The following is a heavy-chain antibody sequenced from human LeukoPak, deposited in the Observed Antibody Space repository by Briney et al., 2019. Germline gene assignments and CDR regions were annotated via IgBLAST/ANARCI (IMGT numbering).Heavy chain of an antibody. V-gene: IGHV1-46*01. CDR2: INPSGGST. CDR1: GYTFTSYY. D-gene: IGHD5-24*01. Sequence: ASVKVSCRASGYTFTSYYMHWVRQAPGQGLEWMGIINPSGGSTSYAQKFQGRVTMTRDTSTSTVYMELSSLRSEDTAVYYCAREGRLQRWLQWGHFDYWGQGTLVTVSS. CDR3: AREGRLQRWLQWGHFDY. J-gene: IGHJ4*02.